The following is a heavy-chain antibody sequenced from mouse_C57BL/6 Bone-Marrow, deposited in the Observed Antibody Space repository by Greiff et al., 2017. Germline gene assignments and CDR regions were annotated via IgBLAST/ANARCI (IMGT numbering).Heavy chain of an antibody. CDR2: IYPGDGDT. D-gene: IGHD1-1*01. CDR3: ARGVTTVVAKGYWFDC. CDR1: GYAFSSYW. J-gene: IGHJ2*01. V-gene: IGHV1-80*01. Sequence: QVQLKESGAELVKPGASVKISCKASGYAFSSYWMNWVKQRPGKGLEWIGQIYPGDGDTNYNGKFKGKATLTADKSSSTAYMQLSSLTSEDSAVYFCARGVTTVVAKGYWFDCWGQGTTLTVSS.